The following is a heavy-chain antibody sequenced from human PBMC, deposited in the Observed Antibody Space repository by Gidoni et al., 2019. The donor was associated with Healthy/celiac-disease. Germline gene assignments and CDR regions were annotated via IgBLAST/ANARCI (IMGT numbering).Heavy chain of an antibody. CDR2: TYYRSKWYN. J-gene: IGHJ4*02. CDR3: ARDTGIAVAGLGYYFDY. CDR1: GDSVSSNSSS. V-gene: IGHV6-1*01. Sequence: QVQLQQSGPGLVKPPQTLSLTCAISGDSVSSNSSSWNWLRQSPSRGLEWMGRTYYRSKWYNDYAVSVKSRITINPDTSKNQCSLQLNSVTPEDTAVYYCARDTGIAVAGLGYYFDYWGQGTLVTVSS. D-gene: IGHD6-19*01.